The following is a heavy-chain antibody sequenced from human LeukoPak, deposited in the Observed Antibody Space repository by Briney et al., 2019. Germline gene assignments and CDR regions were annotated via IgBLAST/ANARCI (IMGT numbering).Heavy chain of an antibody. Sequence: TSETLSLTCTVSGGSVSSGSYYWSWIRQPPGKGLEWIGYIYYSGSTNYNPSLKSRVTISVDTSKNQFSLKLSSVTAADTAVYYCARLGSGSYDYFDYWGQGTLVTVSS. CDR3: ARLGSGSYDYFDY. V-gene: IGHV4-61*01. J-gene: IGHJ4*02. D-gene: IGHD3-10*01. CDR1: GGSVSSGSYY. CDR2: IYYSGST.